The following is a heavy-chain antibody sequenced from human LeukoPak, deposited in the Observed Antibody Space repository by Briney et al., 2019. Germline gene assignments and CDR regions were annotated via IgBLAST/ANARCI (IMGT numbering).Heavy chain of an antibody. D-gene: IGHD5-18*01. CDR1: GGSISSGDYY. Sequence: SQTLSLTCTVAGGSISSGDYYWTWIRQHPGKGLEWIGYIYYNGGTYYNPSLKSQVTISVDTSKNQFSLKLNSVTAADTAVYYCARPGYSSGPYYFDYWGQGTLVTVSS. V-gene: IGHV4-30-4*01. J-gene: IGHJ4*02. CDR2: IYYNGGT. CDR3: ARPGYSSGPYYFDY.